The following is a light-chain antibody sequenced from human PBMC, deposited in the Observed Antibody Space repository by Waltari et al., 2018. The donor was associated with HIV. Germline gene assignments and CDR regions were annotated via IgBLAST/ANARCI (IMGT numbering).Light chain of an antibody. Sequence: EILMTQSPATLSVSPGERATLSCRASQSINNNLAWYQQKPGQAPRLLSYGASTGATVVPARFSGSGSGTEFTLTISSLQSEDFAVYYCQQYNNWPGITFGPGTKVDIK. CDR1: QSINNN. V-gene: IGKV3-15*01. J-gene: IGKJ3*01. CDR3: QQYNNWPGIT. CDR2: GAS.